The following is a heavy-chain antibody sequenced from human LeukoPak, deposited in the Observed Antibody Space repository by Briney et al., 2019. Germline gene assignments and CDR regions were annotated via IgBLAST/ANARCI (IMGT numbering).Heavy chain of an antibody. CDR1: GYTFIDYY. V-gene: IGHV1-46*01. Sequence: ASVTVSCKPSGYTFIDYYLHWVRQAPGQSFEYMGIINPAGGSTSYHHKFQDRVTMTREASTSTIYMELRSLTFEDTAVYYCARGQLGPTSAPFDSWGQGTLVTVSS. CDR3: ARGQLGPTSAPFDS. D-gene: IGHD1-26*01. CDR2: INPAGGST. J-gene: IGHJ4*02.